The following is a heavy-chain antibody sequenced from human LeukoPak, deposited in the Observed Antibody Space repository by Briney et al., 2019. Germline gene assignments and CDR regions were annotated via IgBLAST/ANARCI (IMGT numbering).Heavy chain of an antibody. D-gene: IGHD4-23*01. CDR1: GFTFSDTY. Sequence: PGGSLRLSCAASGFTFSDTYMSWIRQAPGKGLEWVSYISSSASTIYYTDSVKGRFTMSRDNAKNSLYLQLNSLRAEDTAVYYCARGLRWNDYWGQGTLVAVSS. V-gene: IGHV3-11*04. J-gene: IGHJ4*02. CDR3: ARGLRWNDY. CDR2: ISSSASTI.